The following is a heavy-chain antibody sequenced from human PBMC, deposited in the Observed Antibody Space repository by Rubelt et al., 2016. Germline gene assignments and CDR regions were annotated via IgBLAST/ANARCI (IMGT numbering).Heavy chain of an antibody. J-gene: IGHJ4*02. CDR2: INHSGST. CDR1: GGSFSGYY. V-gene: IGHV4-34*01. Sequence: QVQLQQWGAGLLKPSETLSLTCAVYGGSFSGYYWSWIRQPPGKGLEWIGEINHSGSTNYNPSLKSRVTISVDTSKNQFSLKLSSVTAADTAVYYCARIYGSAWYHYFDSWGQGFLVTVSS. CDR3: ARIYGSAWYHYFDS. D-gene: IGHD6-19*01.